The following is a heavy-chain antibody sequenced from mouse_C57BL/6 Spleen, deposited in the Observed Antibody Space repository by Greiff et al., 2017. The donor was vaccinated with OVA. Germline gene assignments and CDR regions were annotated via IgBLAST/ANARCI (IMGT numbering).Heavy chain of an antibody. CDR2: ISYSGST. D-gene: IGHD1-1*01. Sequence: VQLQQSGPGLAKPSQTLSLTCSVTGYSITSAYWNWIRQFPGNKLEYMGYISYSGSTNYNPSLKSRISITRDTSKNQYYLQLNSVTTEDTATYYCARYGLLYSLDYWGQGTSLTVSS. J-gene: IGHJ2*02. CDR3: ARYGLLYSLDY. CDR1: GYSITSAY. V-gene: IGHV3-8*01.